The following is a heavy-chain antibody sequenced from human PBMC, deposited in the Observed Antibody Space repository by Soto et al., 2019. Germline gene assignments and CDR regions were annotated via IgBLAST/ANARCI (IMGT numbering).Heavy chain of an antibody. CDR2: IYWDDAQ. CDR3: AEEYSSSSTGDYFEY. J-gene: IGHJ4*02. V-gene: IGHV2-5*02. CDR1: GFSLSTSGVG. D-gene: IGHD6-6*01. Sequence: QITLKESGPTLVNPTQPLTLTCTFSGFSLSTSGVGVGWIRQSPGKALEWLAPIYWDDAQRYSPSLNSRPTHTKDTSKNQVVLTMTNMDPVDTATYCCAEEYSSSSTGDYFEYWGQGTLVTVSS.